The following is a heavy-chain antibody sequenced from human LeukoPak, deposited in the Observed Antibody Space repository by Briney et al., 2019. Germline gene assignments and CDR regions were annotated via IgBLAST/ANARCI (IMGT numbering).Heavy chain of an antibody. D-gene: IGHD3-16*02. CDR1: GYTFTSYG. CDR3: ARDRSYDYVWGSYRPDAFDI. CDR2: ISAYNGNT. Sequence: GASVKVSCKASGYTFTSYGISWVRQAPGQGLEWMGWISAYNGNTNYAQKLQGRVTMTTDTSTSTAYMELRSLRSDDTAVYYCARDRSYDYVWGSYRPDAFDIWGQGTMVTVSS. V-gene: IGHV1-18*01. J-gene: IGHJ3*02.